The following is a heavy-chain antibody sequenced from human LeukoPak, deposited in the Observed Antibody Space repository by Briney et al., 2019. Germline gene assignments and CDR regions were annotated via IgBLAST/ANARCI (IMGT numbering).Heavy chain of an antibody. CDR3: ASLEMPTTDDY. D-gene: IGHD5-24*01. CDR1: GFTFSSYA. CDR2: ISGSGGST. Sequence: GGSLRLSCAASGFTFSSYAMSWVRQAPGKGLEWVSVISGSGGSTYYADSVKGRFTISRDNSKNTLYLQMNSLRVEDTAVYYCASLEMPTTDDYWGQGTLVTVSS. V-gene: IGHV3-23*01. J-gene: IGHJ4*02.